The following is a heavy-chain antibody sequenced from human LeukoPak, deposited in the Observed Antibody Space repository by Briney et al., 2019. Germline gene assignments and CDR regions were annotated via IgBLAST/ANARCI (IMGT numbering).Heavy chain of an antibody. J-gene: IGHJ4*02. V-gene: IGHV1-8*01. CDR2: MNPNSGNT. Sequence: GASVKVSCKASGYTFTSYDTNWVRQATGQGLEWMGWMNPNSGNTGYAQKFQGRVTMTRNTSISTAYMELSSLTSEDTAVYYCARDRYDYDSSGYRYWGQGTLVTVSS. CDR1: GYTFTSYD. CDR3: ARDRYDYDSSGYRY. D-gene: IGHD3-22*01.